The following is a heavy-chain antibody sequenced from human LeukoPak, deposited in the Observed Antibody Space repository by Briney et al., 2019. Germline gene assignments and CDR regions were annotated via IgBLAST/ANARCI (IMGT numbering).Heavy chain of an antibody. CDR3: ARDLGYGSGSYFPNWFDP. V-gene: IGHV1-69*04. CDR1: VGTCSSYA. D-gene: IGHD3-10*01. J-gene: IGHJ5*02. Sequence: GASVKVSCKASVGTCSSYAISWVRQAPGQGLEWMGRIIPIFGIANYAQKFQGRVTITADKCTSTAYMELSSLRSEDTAVYYCARDLGYGSGSYFPNWFDPWGQGTLVTVSS. CDR2: IIPIFGIA.